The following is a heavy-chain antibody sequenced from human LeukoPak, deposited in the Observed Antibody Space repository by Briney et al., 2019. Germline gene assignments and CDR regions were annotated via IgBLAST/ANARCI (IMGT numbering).Heavy chain of an antibody. CDR1: GFTFSSYS. Sequence: GGSLRLSCTASGFTFSSYSMNWVRQAPGKGLEWVSSISSSSVYIHYADSVKGRFTISRDNAKNSLYLQMNSLRTEDTAVYYCAKVSDIVVVVSALMAWGQGTLVTVSS. CDR3: AKVSDIVVVVSALMA. CDR2: ISSSSVYI. V-gene: IGHV3-21*04. D-gene: IGHD2-15*01. J-gene: IGHJ4*02.